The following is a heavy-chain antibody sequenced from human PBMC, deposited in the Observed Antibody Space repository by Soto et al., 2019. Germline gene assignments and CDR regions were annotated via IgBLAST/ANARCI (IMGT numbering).Heavy chain of an antibody. J-gene: IGHJ3*02. CDR3: AREYCSGGSCYRDAFDI. CDR2: IIPIFGTA. D-gene: IGHD2-15*01. Sequence: SVKVSCKASGGTFSSYAISWVRQAPGQGLEWMGGIIPIFGTANHAQKFQGRVTITADESTSTAYMELSSLRSEDTAVYYCAREYCSGGSCYRDAFDIWGQGTMVTVSS. CDR1: GGTFSSYA. V-gene: IGHV1-69*13.